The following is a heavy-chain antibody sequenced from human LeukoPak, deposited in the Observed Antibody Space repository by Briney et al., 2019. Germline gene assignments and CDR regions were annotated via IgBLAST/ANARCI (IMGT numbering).Heavy chain of an antibody. V-gene: IGHV1-2*02. CDR2: INPNSGGT. J-gene: IGHJ4*02. CDR3: ATYYSDTSARD. Sequence: EASVKVSCKASGYTFTGYYMHWVRQAPGQGLEWMGWINPNSGGTNYAPKFQGRVTMTRDTSISTAYMELSGLTSDDTAVYFCATYYSDTSARDWGQGTLVTVSS. CDR1: GYTFTGYY. D-gene: IGHD3-22*01.